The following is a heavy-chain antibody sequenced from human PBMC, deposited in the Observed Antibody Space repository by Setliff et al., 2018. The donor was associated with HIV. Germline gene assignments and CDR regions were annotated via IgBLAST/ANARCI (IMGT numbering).Heavy chain of an antibody. CDR3: ASGSHGEGATDY. CDR2: IIPIFGTA. Sequence: SVKVSCKGSGGIFSSYALSWVRQAPGQGLEWMGGIIPIFGTAHYAQKFQGRVTITADASTNTAYMELSSLRSEDPAVYYCASGSHGEGATDYWGLGTLVTVSS. J-gene: IGHJ4*02. CDR1: GGIFSSYA. D-gene: IGHD1-26*01. V-gene: IGHV1-69*13.